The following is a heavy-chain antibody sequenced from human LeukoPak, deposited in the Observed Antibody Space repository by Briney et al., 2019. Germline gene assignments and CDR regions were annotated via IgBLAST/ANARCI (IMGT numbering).Heavy chain of an antibody. J-gene: IGHJ4*02. V-gene: IGHV5-51*01. D-gene: IGHD6-19*01. CDR2: IYPDDSDT. CDR1: GYSFTSYW. Sequence: LGESLKISCKGSGYSFTSYWIAWVRQMPGKGLEWMGIIYPDDSDTRYSPSFQGQVTITADESISTAYLQWSSLKASDNAMYYCARQRRSSGWPNDYWGQGTLVTVSS. CDR3: ARQRRSSGWPNDY.